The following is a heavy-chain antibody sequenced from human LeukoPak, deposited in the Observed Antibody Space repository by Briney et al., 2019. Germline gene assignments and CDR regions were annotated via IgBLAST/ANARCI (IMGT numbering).Heavy chain of an antibody. J-gene: IGHJ4*02. CDR2: IYSGGST. CDR3: ARDIGYCSSTSCYEGIVGYFDY. CDR1: GFTVSSNY. D-gene: IGHD2-2*01. Sequence: GGSLRLSCAASGFTVSSNYMSWVRQAPGKGLEWVSVIYSGGSTYYADSVKGRFTISRDNSKNTLYLQMNSLRAEDTAVYYCARDIGYCSSTSCYEGIVGYFDYWGQGTLVTVSS. V-gene: IGHV3-66*02.